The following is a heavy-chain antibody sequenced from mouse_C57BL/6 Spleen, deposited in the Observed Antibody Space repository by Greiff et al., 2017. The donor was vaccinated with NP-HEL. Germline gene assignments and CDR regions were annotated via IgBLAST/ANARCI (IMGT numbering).Heavy chain of an antibody. CDR1: GYTFTSYW. V-gene: IGHV1-69*01. Sequence: QVQLKQPGAELVMPGASVKLSCKASGYTFTSYWMHWVKQRPGQGLEWIGEIDPSDSYTNYNQKFKGKSTLTVDKSSSTAYMQLSSLTSEDSAVYYCARYDNYYGSSLYAMDYWGQGTSVTVSS. D-gene: IGHD1-1*01. J-gene: IGHJ4*01. CDR2: IDPSDSYT. CDR3: ARYDNYYGSSLYAMDY.